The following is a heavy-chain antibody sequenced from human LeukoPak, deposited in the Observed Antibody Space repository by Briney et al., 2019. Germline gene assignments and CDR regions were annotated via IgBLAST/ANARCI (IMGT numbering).Heavy chain of an antibody. Sequence: PGGSLRLSCAASGFTFSGSAMHWVRQASGKGLEWVGRIRSKANSYATAYAASVKGRFTISRDDSKNTAYLQMNSLKTEDTAVYYCTRLDDSSGYGRDYWGQGTLVTVSS. CDR3: TRLDDSSGYGRDY. J-gene: IGHJ4*02. CDR1: GFTFSGSA. V-gene: IGHV3-73*01. CDR2: IRSKANSYAT. D-gene: IGHD3-22*01.